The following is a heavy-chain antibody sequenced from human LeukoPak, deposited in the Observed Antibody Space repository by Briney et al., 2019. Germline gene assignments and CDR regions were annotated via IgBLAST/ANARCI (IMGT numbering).Heavy chain of an antibody. J-gene: IGHJ4*02. Sequence: SXXXSCAXXGFTXSXXGMHWXXXAXXXGLXXVXXISHDGTNKYYADSVKGRFTISRDNSKNTLYLQMNSLRAEDTTVYNCAKDGYDGSGAYIDYWGQGTLVIVSS. CDR1: GFTXSXXG. D-gene: IGHD3-22*01. V-gene: IGHV3-30*18. CDR3: AKDGYDGSGAYIDY. CDR2: ISHDGTNK.